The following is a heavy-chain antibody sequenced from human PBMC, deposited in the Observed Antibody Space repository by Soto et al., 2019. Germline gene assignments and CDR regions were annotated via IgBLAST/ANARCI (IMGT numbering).Heavy chain of an antibody. D-gene: IGHD6-13*01. CDR1: GGTFSSYN. V-gene: IGHV1-69*08. Sequence: QVQLVQSGAEVKKPGSSVKVSCKASGGTFSSYNISWVRQAPGQGLEWMGRIIPILGIANYAQKFQGRVTITADKSTSTAYMELSSLRSEDTAVYYCARDPPYSSSWGYWGQGTLVTVSS. J-gene: IGHJ4*02. CDR3: ARDPPYSSSWGY. CDR2: IIPILGIA.